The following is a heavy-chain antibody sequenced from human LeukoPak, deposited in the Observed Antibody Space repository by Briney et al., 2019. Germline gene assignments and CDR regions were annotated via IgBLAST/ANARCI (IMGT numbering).Heavy chain of an antibody. Sequence: EGSLRLSCAASGFTFSSFPMSWVRQAPGKGLQWVSGITGRGGNTYYADSVEGRFTISRDNSKNTLSLQMDSLRAEDTAVYYCARDRAAFDYWGQGTLVPSPQ. D-gene: IGHD6-25*01. CDR1: GFTFSSFP. V-gene: IGHV3-23*01. CDR2: ITGRGGNT. J-gene: IGHJ4*02. CDR3: ARDRAAFDY.